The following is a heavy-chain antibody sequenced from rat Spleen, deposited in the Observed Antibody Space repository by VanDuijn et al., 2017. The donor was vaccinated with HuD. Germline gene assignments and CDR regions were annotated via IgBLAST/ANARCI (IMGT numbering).Heavy chain of an antibody. CDR3: ARENYYRGDD. CDR1: GGRFSGGG. D-gene: IGHD1-1*01. J-gene: IGHJ2*01. Sequence: EVQLVESDGALVQPGGSLRLVCAASGGRFSGGGMAGGVQAPMSGRVGVAASSYGDCSGHSGTYYRDSVGGRFTIPRDAAKSTLSLQMNRLRSEDTATYYGARENYYRGDDWGQGVKVTVSS. CDR2: SSYGDCSGHSGT. V-gene: IGHV5-29*01.